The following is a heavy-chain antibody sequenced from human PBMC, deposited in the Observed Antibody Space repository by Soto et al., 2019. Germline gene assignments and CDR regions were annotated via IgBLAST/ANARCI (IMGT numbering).Heavy chain of an antibody. CDR3: VMSSGRQPRAGWFYP. Sequence: GGSLRPSCAASCFNFDDHAMHWVRQTPGKGLEWVSGISWNSVTINYAYSIKGRFTASRDNAKRTIYLQMNNLRPADTAMYFCVMSSGRQPRAGWFYPWGKGT. D-gene: IGHD1-26*01. CDR1: CFNFDDHA. CDR2: ISWNSVTI. V-gene: IGHV3-9*01. J-gene: IGHJ5*02.